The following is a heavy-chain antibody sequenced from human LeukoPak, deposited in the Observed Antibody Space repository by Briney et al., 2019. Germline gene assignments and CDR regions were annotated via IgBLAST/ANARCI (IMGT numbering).Heavy chain of an antibody. CDR3: ARGGQQWLVLDY. V-gene: IGHV3-48*04. D-gene: IGHD6-19*01. J-gene: IGHJ4*02. CDR2: ISSDSSSV. Sequence: TGGSLRLSCEASGFTFSSYSMNWVRQAPGKGLEWVSYISSDSSSVFYADSVKGRFTISRDNAKNSLFLQMNSLRAEDTAVYYCARGGQQWLVLDYWGQGTLVTVSS. CDR1: GFTFSSYS.